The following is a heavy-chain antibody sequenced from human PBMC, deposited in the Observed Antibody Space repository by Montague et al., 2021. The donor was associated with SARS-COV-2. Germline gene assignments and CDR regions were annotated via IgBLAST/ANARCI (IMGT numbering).Heavy chain of an antibody. D-gene: IGHD3-10*01. V-gene: IGHV3-33*08. CDR2: IWYDGSNQ. CDR1: GFTFSSYD. CDR3: AREYSAPRWFGEYNRYGMDV. Sequence: SLRLSCAASGFTFSSYDMHWLRQVPGKGLEWVAVIWYDGSNQYYGDSVKGRFTISRDNSKNTLYLQMNSLRAEDTAVYYCAREYSAPRWFGEYNRYGMDVWGQWTTVTVSS. J-gene: IGHJ6*02.